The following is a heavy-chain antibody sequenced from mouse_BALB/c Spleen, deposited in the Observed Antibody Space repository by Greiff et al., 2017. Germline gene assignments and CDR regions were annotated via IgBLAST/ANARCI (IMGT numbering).Heavy chain of an antibody. V-gene: IGHV2-9*02. Sequence: VMLVESGPGLVAPSQSLSITCTVSGFSLTSYGVHWVRQPPGKGLEWLGVIWAGGSTNYNSALMSRLSISKDNSKSQVFLKMNSLQTDDTAMYYCARAPPARYFDVWGAGTTVTVSS. J-gene: IGHJ1*01. CDR1: GFSLTSYG. CDR2: IWAGGST. CDR3: ARAPPARYFDV.